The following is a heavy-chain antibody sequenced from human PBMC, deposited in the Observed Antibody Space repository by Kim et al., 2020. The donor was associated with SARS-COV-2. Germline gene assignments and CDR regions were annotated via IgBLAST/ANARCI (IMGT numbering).Heavy chain of an antibody. CDR3: AKGMVNYYDTTGYVPIDY. J-gene: IGHJ4*02. D-gene: IGHD3-22*01. CDR2: LSGSGGDT. CDR1: GFTFTNYA. V-gene: IGHV3-23*01. Sequence: GGSLRLSCAASGFTFTNYALIWVRQAPGKGLEWVSTLSGSGGDTYYADSVKGRFTISRDNSKNTLFLQMGSVRAADTAVYYCAKGMVNYYDTTGYVPIDYWGQGTLVTVSS.